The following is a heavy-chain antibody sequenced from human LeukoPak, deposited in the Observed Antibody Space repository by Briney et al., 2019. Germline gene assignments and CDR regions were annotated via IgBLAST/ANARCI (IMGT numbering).Heavy chain of an antibody. J-gene: IGHJ6*02. V-gene: IGHV3-30*18. CDR1: GFTFSSYG. CDR3: AKGPSTGLNYYYYYGMDV. Sequence: GGSLRPSCAASGFTFSSYGMHWVRQAPGKGLEWVAVISYGGSNKYYADSVKGRFTISRDNSKNTLYLQMNSLRAEDTAVYYCAKGPSTGLNYYYYYGMDVWGQGTTVTVSS. D-gene: IGHD2-8*01. CDR2: ISYGGSNK.